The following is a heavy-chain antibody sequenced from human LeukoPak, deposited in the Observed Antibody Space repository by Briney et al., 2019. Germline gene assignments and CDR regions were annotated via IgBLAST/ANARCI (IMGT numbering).Heavy chain of an antibody. D-gene: IGHD5-18*01. CDR1: GYSISSGYY. J-gene: IGHJ4*02. Sequence: PSETLSLTCTVSGYSISSGYYWGWIREPPGKGLEWIGSIYHSGSTDYNPSLKSRVTISVDTSKNQFSLKLSSVTAADTAVYYCARVAFSFGAAFDYWGQGSLVTVSS. V-gene: IGHV4-38-2*02. CDR3: ARVAFSFGAAFDY. CDR2: IYHSGST.